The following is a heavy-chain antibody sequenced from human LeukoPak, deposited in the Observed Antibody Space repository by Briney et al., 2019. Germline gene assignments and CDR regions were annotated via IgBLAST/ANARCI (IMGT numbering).Heavy chain of an antibody. CDR2: INPTGGST. V-gene: IGHV1-46*01. CDR3: ARDHDYGDYGLDY. D-gene: IGHD4-17*01. CDR1: GYTFTSYY. J-gene: IGHJ4*02. Sequence: ASVKVSCKASGYTFTSYYMHWVRQAPGQGLEWMGLINPTGGSTGYAQKFQGRVTMTRDMSTSTVYMELSSLRSEDTAVYYCARDHDYGDYGLDYWGQGTLVTVSS.